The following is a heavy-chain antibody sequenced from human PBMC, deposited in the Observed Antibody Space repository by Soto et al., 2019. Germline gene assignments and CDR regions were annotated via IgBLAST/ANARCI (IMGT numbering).Heavy chain of an antibody. CDR2: INHSGST. Sequence: SGTLALACAVYGGCFRGSYWSGLRQHPGKGLEWIGEINHSGSTNYNPSLKSRLTISVDRSKNQFTLQLTSVTVADTAVYYCATSYGNAWYTYWGQGTQVTVSS. J-gene: IGHJ4*02. D-gene: IGHD6-13*01. CDR3: ATSYGNAWYTY. V-gene: IGHV4-34*01. CDR1: GGCFRGSY.